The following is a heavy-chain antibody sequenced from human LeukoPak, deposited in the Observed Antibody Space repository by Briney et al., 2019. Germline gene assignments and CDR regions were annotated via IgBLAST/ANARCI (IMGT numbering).Heavy chain of an antibody. CDR1: GGAFTRAA. V-gene: IGHV1-69*13. Sequence: GASVKVSCKASGGAFTRAAVSWVRQAPGQGLEWMGGVLPHSGIADYAQKFQGRVTLTADASTSTAYMELNSLTSEDTAVYYCATPRMEYYGSGIQYSYYYLDVWGSGTAVTVSS. J-gene: IGHJ6*03. D-gene: IGHD3-10*01. CDR3: ATPRMEYYGSGIQYSYYYLDV. CDR2: VLPHSGIA.